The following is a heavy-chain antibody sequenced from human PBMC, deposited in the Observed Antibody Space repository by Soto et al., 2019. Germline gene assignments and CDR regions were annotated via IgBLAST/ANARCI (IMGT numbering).Heavy chain of an antibody. CDR1: GVTFVDYA. Sequence: GGCLRLPDTAAGVTFVDYAVSCVRQAPGKGLEWVGFIRSKASGGTAEYAASVKGRFTFSRDDSKSIAYLQMNSLKTEDTAIYYCTRDQPITPWGQGTMVTVSS. CDR2: IRSKASGGTA. CDR3: TRDQPITP. D-gene: IGHD3-10*01. V-gene: IGHV3-49*04. J-gene: IGHJ3*01.